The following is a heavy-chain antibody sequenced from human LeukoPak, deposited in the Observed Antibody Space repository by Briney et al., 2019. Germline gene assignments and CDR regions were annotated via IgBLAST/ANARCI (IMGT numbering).Heavy chain of an antibody. Sequence: PGGSLRFSCAGYGFRFMNAWLIWVRQGPGKGLEWVGSIKSNADGGTQDYAAPARGRFTISRDDSKNTLYLQMNSLKTEDTAVYYCTTFYHEDSPYWGRGTRVTVSS. V-gene: IGHV3-15*01. D-gene: IGHD3-16*02. CDR2: IKSNADGGTQ. CDR3: TTFYHEDSPY. J-gene: IGHJ4*02. CDR1: GFRFMNAW.